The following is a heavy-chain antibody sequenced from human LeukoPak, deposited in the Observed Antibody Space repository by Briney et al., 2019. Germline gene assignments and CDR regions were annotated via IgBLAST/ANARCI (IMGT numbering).Heavy chain of an antibody. CDR3: ARVGFIPDAFDI. V-gene: IGHV3-48*03. CDR1: GFTFSNYE. D-gene: IGHD3-16*01. J-gene: IGHJ3*02. Sequence: GGSLRLSCAASGFTFSNYEMNWVRQAPGKGLEWVSYISGSGKNIYYADSVKGRFTISRDNAKNSLYLQMNSLRAEDTAVYYCARVGFIPDAFDIWGQGTMVTVSS. CDR2: ISGSGKNI.